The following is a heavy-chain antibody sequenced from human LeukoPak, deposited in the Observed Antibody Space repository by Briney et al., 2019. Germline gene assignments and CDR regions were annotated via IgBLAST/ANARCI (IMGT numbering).Heavy chain of an antibody. CDR3: ARPRSSYEYGDYESFDF. D-gene: IGHD4-17*01. CDR1: GYTFTGYY. J-gene: IGHJ4*02. V-gene: IGHV1-2*02. CDR2: INPNSGGT. Sequence: ASVKVSCKASGYTFTGYYMHWVRQAPGQGLEWMGWINPNSGGTNYAQKFQGRVTMTRDTSISTAYMELSRLRSDDTAVYYCARPRSSYEYGDYESFDFWGQGTLVTVSS.